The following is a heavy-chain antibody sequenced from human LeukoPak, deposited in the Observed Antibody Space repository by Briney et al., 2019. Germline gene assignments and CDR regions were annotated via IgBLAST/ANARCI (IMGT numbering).Heavy chain of an antibody. D-gene: IGHD1-1*01. CDR3: AREADPLKLKRPRWGYYGMDV. CDR2: IYTSGST. CDR1: GGSISSGSYY. V-gene: IGHV4-61*02. J-gene: IGHJ6*02. Sequence: SSQTLSLTCTVSGGSISSGSYYWSWIRQPAGKGLEWIGRIYTSGSTNYNPSLKSRVTISVDASKNQFSLKLSSVTAADTAVYYCAREADPLKLKRPRWGYYGMDVWGQGTTVTVSS.